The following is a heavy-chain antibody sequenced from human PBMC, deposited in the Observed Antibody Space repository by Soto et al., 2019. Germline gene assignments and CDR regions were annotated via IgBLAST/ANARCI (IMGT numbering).Heavy chain of an antibody. Sequence: DEQLLESGGGLVQPGGSLRLSCAATGFAFSSQAMSWVRQAPGKGLEWVSGISGSGSTLYYADSVKGRFTISRDNSMNTLYLQMNSLRAADTAVYYCAKVLIWFGQRFGLDVWGQGTTVTVSS. V-gene: IGHV3-23*01. CDR1: GFAFSSQA. D-gene: IGHD3-10*01. CDR2: ISGSGSTL. CDR3: AKVLIWFGQRFGLDV. J-gene: IGHJ6*02.